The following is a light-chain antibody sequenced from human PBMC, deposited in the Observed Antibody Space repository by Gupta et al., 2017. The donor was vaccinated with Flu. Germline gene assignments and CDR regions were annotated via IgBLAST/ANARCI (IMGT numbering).Light chain of an antibody. CDR2: YVA. J-gene: IGLJ3*02. V-gene: IGLV1-36*01. Sequence: RSNTPCSETSSNIGDNAVTRYPQRPWKAPNLLIFYVARLPSGVPVRFSGFRSGTSASLATSGLQSEEEADYFCSTWDDSLDAWVSGEGTKLTVL. CDR1: SSNIGDNA. CDR3: STWDDSLDAWV.